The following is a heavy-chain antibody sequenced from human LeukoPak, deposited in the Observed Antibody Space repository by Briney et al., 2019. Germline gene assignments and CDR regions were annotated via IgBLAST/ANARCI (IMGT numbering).Heavy chain of an antibody. J-gene: IGHJ4*02. CDR2: ISGSGGST. CDR1: GFTFGSYA. CDR3: AKDYSNYNYFDY. V-gene: IGHV3-23*01. D-gene: IGHD4-11*01. Sequence: GGSLRLSCAASGFTFGSYAMSWVRQAPGKGLEWVSAISGSGGSTYYADSVKGRFTISRDNSKNTLYLQMNSLRAEDTAVYYCAKDYSNYNYFDYWGQGTLVTVSS.